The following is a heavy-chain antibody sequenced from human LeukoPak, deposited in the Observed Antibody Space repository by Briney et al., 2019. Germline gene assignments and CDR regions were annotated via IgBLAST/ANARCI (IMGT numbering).Heavy chain of an antibody. CDR2: IGTAGDT. V-gene: IGHV3-13*01. CDR3: ARGLGRNYVLSYYGMDV. D-gene: IGHD1-7*01. J-gene: IGHJ6*02. Sequence: PGGSLRLSCAASGFTFSSYDMRWVRQATGKGLEWVSAIGTAGDTYYPGSVKGRFTISRENAKNSLYLQMNSLRAGDTAVYYCARGLGRNYVLSYYGMDVWGQGTTVTVSS. CDR1: GFTFSSYD.